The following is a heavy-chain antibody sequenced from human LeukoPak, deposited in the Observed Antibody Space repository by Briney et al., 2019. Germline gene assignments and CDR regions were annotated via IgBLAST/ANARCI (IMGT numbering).Heavy chain of an antibody. V-gene: IGHV4-30-2*03. CDR3: ARHRVVVVAAQNAGKNWNWFDP. CDR2: IYHSGST. J-gene: IGHJ5*02. Sequence: PSQTLSLTCAVSGGSISSGGYSWSWIRQPPGKGLEWIVYIYHSGSTYYNPSLKSRVTISVDTSKNQFSLKLSSVTAADTAVYYCARHRVVVVAAQNAGKNWNWFDPWGQGTLVTVSS. CDR1: GGSISSGGYS. D-gene: IGHD2-15*01.